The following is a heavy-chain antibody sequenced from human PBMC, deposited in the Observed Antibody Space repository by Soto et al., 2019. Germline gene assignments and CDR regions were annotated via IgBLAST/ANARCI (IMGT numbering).Heavy chain of an antibody. D-gene: IGHD3-16*02. J-gene: IGHJ6*03. CDR1: GGSISSYY. Sequence: QVQLQESGPGLVKPSETLSLTCTVSGGSISSYYWSWIRQPPGKGLEWIGYIYYSGSTNYTPSLKSRVTISVDTSKNPFSLKLSSVTAADTAVYYCARSLRQYSYSYYMGVWCTGTTVTVSS. V-gene: IGHV4-59*01. CDR3: ARSLRQYSYSYYMGV. CDR2: IYYSGST.